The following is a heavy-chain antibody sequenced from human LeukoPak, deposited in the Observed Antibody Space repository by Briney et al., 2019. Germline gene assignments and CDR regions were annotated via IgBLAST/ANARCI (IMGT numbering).Heavy chain of an antibody. Sequence: PSETLSLTCTVSGGSISSGGYYWSWTRQHPGKGLEWIGYIYYSGSTYYNPSLKSRVTISVDTSKNQFSLKLSSVTAADTAVYYCARVAPAATFDPWGQGTLVTVSS. D-gene: IGHD2-2*01. J-gene: IGHJ5*02. V-gene: IGHV4-31*03. CDR2: IYYSGST. CDR3: ARVAPAATFDP. CDR1: GGSISSGGYY.